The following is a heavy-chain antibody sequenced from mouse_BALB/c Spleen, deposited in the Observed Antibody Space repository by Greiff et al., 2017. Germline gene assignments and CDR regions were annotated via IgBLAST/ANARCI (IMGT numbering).Heavy chain of an antibody. J-gene: IGHJ2*01. V-gene: IGHV5-6-3*01. CDR2: INSNGGST. CDR3: ARKGSITTLYFDY. Sequence: EVHLVESGGGLVQPGGSLKLSCAASGFTFSSYGMSWVRQTPDKRLELVATINSNGGSTYYPDSVKGRFTISRDNAKNTLYLQMSSLKSEDTAMYYCARKGSITTLYFDYWGQGTTLTVSS. D-gene: IGHD1-1*01. CDR1: GFTFSSYG.